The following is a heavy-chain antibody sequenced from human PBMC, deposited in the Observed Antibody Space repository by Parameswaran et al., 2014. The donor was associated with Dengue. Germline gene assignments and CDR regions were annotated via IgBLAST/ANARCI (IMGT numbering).Heavy chain of an antibody. D-gene: IGHD6-19*01. CDR2: IYPGDSDT. CDR1: GYSFTSYW. Sequence: GSLETLCKGSGYSFTSYWIGWVRQMPGKGLEWMGIIYPGDSDTRYSPSFQGQVTISADKPISTAYLQWSSLKASDTAMYYCARRYSSGHTGGYYFDYWGQGTLVTSPQ. CDR3: ARRYSSGHTGGYYFDY. J-gene: IGHJ4*02. V-gene: IGHV5-51*04.